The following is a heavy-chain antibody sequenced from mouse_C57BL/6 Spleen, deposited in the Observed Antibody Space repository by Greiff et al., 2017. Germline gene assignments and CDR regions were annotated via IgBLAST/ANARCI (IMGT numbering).Heavy chain of an antibody. Sequence: QVQLQQPGAELVKPGASVKLSCKASGYTFTSYWMHWVKQRPGRGLEWIGRIDPKSGGTKYNEKFKSKATLTVDKPSSASYMQLSSLTSEDSAVYYCARSDYGSSYGYWGQGTTLTVSS. D-gene: IGHD1-1*01. CDR2: IDPKSGGT. J-gene: IGHJ2*01. V-gene: IGHV1-72*01. CDR3: ARSDYGSSYGY. CDR1: GYTFTSYW.